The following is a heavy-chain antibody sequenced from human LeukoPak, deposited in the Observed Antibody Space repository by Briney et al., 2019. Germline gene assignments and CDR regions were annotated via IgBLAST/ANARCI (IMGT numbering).Heavy chain of an antibody. CDR3: ARQAPYYYDSSGSNGIDY. J-gene: IGHJ4*02. CDR1: GGSISSYY. CDR2: IYYSGST. V-gene: IGHV4-59*08. D-gene: IGHD3-22*01. Sequence: SETLSLTCTVSGGSISSYYWSWIRQPPGKGLEWIGYIYYSGSTNYNPSLKSRVTISVDTSKNQFSLKLSSVTAADTAVYYCARQAPYYYDSSGSNGIDYWGQGTLVTVSS.